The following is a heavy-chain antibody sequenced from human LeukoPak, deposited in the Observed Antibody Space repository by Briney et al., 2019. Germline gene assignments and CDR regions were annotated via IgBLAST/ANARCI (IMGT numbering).Heavy chain of an antibody. J-gene: IGHJ6*02. CDR2: ISWNSGSI. Sequence: GRSLRLSCAASGFTFDDYAMHWVRRAPGKGLEWVSGISWNSGSIGYADSVKGRFTISRDNAKNSLYLQMNSLRAEDTALYYCAKATGNYYYYYGMDVWGQGTTVTVSS. D-gene: IGHD1-14*01. CDR1: GFTFDDYA. V-gene: IGHV3-9*01. CDR3: AKATGNYYYYYGMDV.